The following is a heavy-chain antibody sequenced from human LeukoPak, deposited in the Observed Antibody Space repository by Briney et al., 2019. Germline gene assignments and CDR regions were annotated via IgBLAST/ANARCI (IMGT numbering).Heavy chain of an antibody. Sequence: GGSLRLSCAASGFTFSSYGMHWVRQAPGKGLEWVAVISCDGSNKYYADSVKGRFTTSRDNSKNTLYLQMNSLRAEDTAVYYCAKAKFRDYYDSRGYAAYWGQGTLVTVSS. CDR3: AKAKFRDYYDSRGYAAY. V-gene: IGHV3-30*18. J-gene: IGHJ4*02. CDR2: ISCDGSNK. CDR1: GFTFSSYG. D-gene: IGHD3-22*01.